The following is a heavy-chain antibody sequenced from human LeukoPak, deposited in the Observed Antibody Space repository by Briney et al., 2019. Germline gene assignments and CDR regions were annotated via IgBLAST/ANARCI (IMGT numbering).Heavy chain of an antibody. J-gene: IGHJ6*03. CDR3: SSYYYYYYYYMDV. D-gene: IGHD3-22*01. V-gene: IGHV3-15*01. Sequence: GGSLRLSCAASGFTFSNAWMSWVRQAPGKGLEWVGRIKSKTDGGTTDYAAPVKGRFTISRDDSKNTLYLQMNSLKTEDTAVYYCSSYYYYYYYYMDVWGKGTTVTVSS. CDR2: IKSKTDGGTT. CDR1: GFTFSNAW.